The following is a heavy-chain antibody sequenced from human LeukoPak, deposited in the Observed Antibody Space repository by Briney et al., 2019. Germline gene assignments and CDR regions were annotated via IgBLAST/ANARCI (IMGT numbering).Heavy chain of an antibody. CDR2: ISWNSGSI. D-gene: IGHD4-11*01. J-gene: IGHJ4*02. CDR1: GFTFDDYA. CDR3: AKGRVPLQEVYYFDY. V-gene: IGHV3-9*01. Sequence: PGRSLRLSCAASGFTFDDYAMHWVRQAPGKGLEWVSGISWNSGSIGYADSVKGRFTISRDNAKNSLYLQMNSLRAEDTALYYCAKGRVPLQEVYYFDYWGQGTLVTVSS.